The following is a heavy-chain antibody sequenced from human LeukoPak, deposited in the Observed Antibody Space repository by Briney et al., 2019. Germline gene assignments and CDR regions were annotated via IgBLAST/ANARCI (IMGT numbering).Heavy chain of an antibody. V-gene: IGHV7-4-1*02. D-gene: IGHD3-22*01. J-gene: IGHJ6*02. CDR3: ARGPNDSREMGYYYGMDV. CDR1: GYTFTSYA. CDR2: INTNTGNP. Sequence: GASVKVSCKASGYTFTSYAMNWVRQAPGQGLEWMGWINTNTGNPTYAQGFTGRFVFSLDTSISTAYLQISSLKAEDTAVYYRARGPNDSREMGYYYGMDVWGQGTTVTVSS.